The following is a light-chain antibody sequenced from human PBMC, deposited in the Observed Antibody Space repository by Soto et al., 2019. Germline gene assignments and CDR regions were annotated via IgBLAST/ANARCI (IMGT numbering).Light chain of an antibody. CDR3: QQRSNWPLT. V-gene: IGKV3-11*01. Sequence: EIVLTQSPATLSLSPGERAILSCRASQSISSYLAWYQQKPGQAPRLLIYDASNRATGIPARFSGSGSGTDFTLTITSLEPEDFAVYYCQQRSNWPLTFGGGTKMEIK. CDR2: DAS. J-gene: IGKJ4*01. CDR1: QSISSY.